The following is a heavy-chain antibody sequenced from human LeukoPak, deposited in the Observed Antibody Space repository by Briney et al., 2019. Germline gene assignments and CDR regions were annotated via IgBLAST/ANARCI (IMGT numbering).Heavy chain of an antibody. CDR1: GGSFSGYY. J-gene: IGHJ4*02. Sequence: PSETLSRNCAGYGGSFSGYYWSWIRQPPGKGLEWIGEINLSRSTNYHQFLKSRVTISVDTSKNQFSLKLSSVTAADTAVYYCARVVGYCSGGSCYPSDYWGQGTLVTVSS. D-gene: IGHD2-15*01. V-gene: IGHV4-34*01. CDR2: INLSRST. CDR3: ARVVGYCSGGSCYPSDY.